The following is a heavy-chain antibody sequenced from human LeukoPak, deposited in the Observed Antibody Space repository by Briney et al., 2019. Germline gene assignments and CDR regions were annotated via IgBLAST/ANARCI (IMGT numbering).Heavy chain of an antibody. J-gene: IGHJ4*02. Sequence: SETLSLTCTISGGSISSPSFYWAWIRQTPEKGLEWIGSKYYSGNTYYNPSLKSRVTISVDTSKNHFSQSLTSVTAADTAVYYCARQGVVVAAYFDSWGQGTLVTVSS. CDR1: GGSISSPSFY. CDR3: ARQGVVVAAYFDS. V-gene: IGHV4-39*01. CDR2: KYYSGNT. D-gene: IGHD2-15*01.